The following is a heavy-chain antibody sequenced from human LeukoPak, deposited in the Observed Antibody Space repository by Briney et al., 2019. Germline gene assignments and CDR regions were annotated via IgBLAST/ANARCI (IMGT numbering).Heavy chain of an antibody. J-gene: IGHJ4*01. CDR3: ARGHGYDILTGTPT. CDR1: GYTFTSYD. D-gene: IGHD3-9*01. V-gene: IGHV1-8*01. Sequence: GASVKVSCKASGYTFTSYDMNWVRQATGQGLEWMGRMNPNSGNTGYAQKFQGRVTMTRNTSTSTAYMELSSLRSEETAVYYCARGHGYDILTGTPTWGHGTLVTVS. CDR2: MNPNSGNT.